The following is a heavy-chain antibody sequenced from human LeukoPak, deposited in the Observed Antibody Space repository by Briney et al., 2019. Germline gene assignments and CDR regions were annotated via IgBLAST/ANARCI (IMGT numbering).Heavy chain of an antibody. CDR2: IYYSGST. V-gene: IGHV4-39*07. CDR1: GGSISSSSYY. CDR3: ARRSRWHYYMDV. J-gene: IGHJ6*03. D-gene: IGHD4-23*01. Sequence: KPSETLSLTCTVSGGSISSSSYYWGWIRQPPGKGLEWIGSIYYSGSTYYNPSLKSRVTISVDTSKNQFSLKLSSVTAADTAVYYCARRSRWHYYMDVWGKGTTVTISS.